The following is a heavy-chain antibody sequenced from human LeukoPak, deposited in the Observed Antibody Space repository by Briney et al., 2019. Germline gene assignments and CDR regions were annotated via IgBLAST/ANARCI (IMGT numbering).Heavy chain of an antibody. D-gene: IGHD3-16*02. Sequence: PGGSLRLSCAVSGFTFSSYRMNWVRQAPGRGLEWVSTISSTSTITYYADSVKGRFTISRDNAKNSLYLQMNSLRVEDTAVYYCARDYDYIWGSYHLRDAFDIWGQGTMVTVSS. CDR3: ARDYDYIWGSYHLRDAFDI. V-gene: IGHV3-48*01. CDR1: GFTFSSYR. CDR2: ISSTSTIT. J-gene: IGHJ3*02.